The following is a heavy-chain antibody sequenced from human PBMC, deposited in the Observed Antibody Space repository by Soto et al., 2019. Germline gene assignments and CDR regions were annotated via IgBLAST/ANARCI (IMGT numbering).Heavy chain of an antibody. J-gene: IGHJ4*02. CDR3: ARLTMIVVAPFDY. CDR2: ISYDGSNK. Sequence: GGSLRLSCAASGFTFSSYAMHWVRQAPGKGLEWVAVISYDGSNKYYADSVKGRFTISRDNSENTLYLQMNSLRAEDTAVYYCARLTMIVVAPFDYWGQGTLVTVS. CDR1: GFTFSSYA. V-gene: IGHV3-30-3*01. D-gene: IGHD3-22*01.